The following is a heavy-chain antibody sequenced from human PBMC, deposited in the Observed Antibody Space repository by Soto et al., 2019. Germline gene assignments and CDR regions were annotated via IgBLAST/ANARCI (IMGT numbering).Heavy chain of an antibody. J-gene: IGHJ5*02. CDR3: AREGSLYCSSTSCYEGSRWFDP. CDR1: GGSISSGGYY. V-gene: IGHV4-31*03. CDR2: IYYSGST. Sequence: SETLSLTCTVSGGSISSGGYYWSWIRQHPGKGLEWIGYIYYSGSTYYNPSLKSRVTISVDTSKNQFSLKLSSVTAADTAVYYCAREGSLYCSSTSCYEGSRWFDPWGQGTLVTVSS. D-gene: IGHD2-2*01.